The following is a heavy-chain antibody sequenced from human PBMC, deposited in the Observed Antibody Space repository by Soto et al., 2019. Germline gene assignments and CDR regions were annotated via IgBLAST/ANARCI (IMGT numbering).Heavy chain of an antibody. Sequence: SETLSLTCTVSGGSISSYYWSWIRQPPGKGLEWIGYIYYSGSTNYNPSLKSRVTISVDTSKNQFSLKLSSVTAADTAVYYCARGTLPHVDIVATWKLYYYYYMDVWGKGTTVTVSS. CDR2: IYYSGST. CDR3: ARGTLPHVDIVATWKLYYYYYMDV. CDR1: GGSISSYY. D-gene: IGHD5-12*01. V-gene: IGHV4-59*01. J-gene: IGHJ6*03.